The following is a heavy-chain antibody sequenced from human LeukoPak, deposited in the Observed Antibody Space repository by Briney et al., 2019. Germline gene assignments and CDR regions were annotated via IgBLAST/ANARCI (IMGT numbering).Heavy chain of an antibody. Sequence: KPSETLSLTCAVYGGSFSGYYWSWIRQPPGKGLEWIGEIYHSGSTNYNPSLKSRVTISVDKSKNQFSLKLSSVTAADTAVYYCARDRNHYYDSSGDAFDIWGQGTMVTVSS. J-gene: IGHJ3*02. D-gene: IGHD3-22*01. CDR1: GGSFSGYY. V-gene: IGHV4-34*01. CDR3: ARDRNHYYDSSGDAFDI. CDR2: IYHSGST.